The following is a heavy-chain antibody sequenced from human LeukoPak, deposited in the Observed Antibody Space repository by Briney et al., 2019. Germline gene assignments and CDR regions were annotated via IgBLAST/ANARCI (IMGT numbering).Heavy chain of an antibody. V-gene: IGHV1-2*02. CDR3: ARARVPIAVAGLYYFDY. D-gene: IGHD6-19*01. J-gene: IGHJ4*02. Sequence: ASVKVSCKASGYTFTAYYIHWLRQAPGQGPEWMGWIKPDSGSSHYAQKFQGRVTMTRDTSSNSAYMNLTSLKSDDTALYYCARARVPIAVAGLYYFDYWGQGALVTVSS. CDR1: GYTFTAYY. CDR2: IKPDSGSS.